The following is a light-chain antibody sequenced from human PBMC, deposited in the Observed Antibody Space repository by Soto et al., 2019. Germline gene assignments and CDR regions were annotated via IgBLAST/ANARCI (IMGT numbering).Light chain of an antibody. CDR2: EVR. CDR3: STYTSRSTLV. J-gene: IGLJ2*01. V-gene: IGLV2-14*01. CDR1: SRDIGAYNL. Sequence: QSALTQPASVSGSPGQSITISCSGTSRDIGAYNLVSWYQQPPGKAPKLLIYEVRNRPSGISCRFSGSKSGTTASLTISSLLPEDEADYYCSTYTSRSTLVFGGGTKLTVL.